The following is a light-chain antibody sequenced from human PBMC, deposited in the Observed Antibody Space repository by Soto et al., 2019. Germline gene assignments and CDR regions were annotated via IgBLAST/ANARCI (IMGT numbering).Light chain of an antibody. CDR1: SGHSSYA. V-gene: IGLV4-69*01. CDR3: QTWGTGDV. Sequence: QPVLTQSPSASASLGASVKLTCTLSSGHSSYAIAWHQQRPEKGPRYLMKLNSDGSHSKGDGIPDRFSGSSSGAERYLTISSLQSEDEADYYCQTWGTGDVFGTGTKLTVL. CDR2: LNSDGSH. J-gene: IGLJ1*01.